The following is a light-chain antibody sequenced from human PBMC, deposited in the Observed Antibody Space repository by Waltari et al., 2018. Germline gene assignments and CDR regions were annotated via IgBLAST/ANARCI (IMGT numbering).Light chain of an antibody. CDR2: VNSDGSH. Sequence: QLVLTQSHSASASLGASVKLTCTLSSWHTTTIIAWLPQKPEKGPRYLMKVNSDGSHNKGVEIPDRFSGSSSGAERYLTISSLQSEDEADYYCQTGGHGTWVFGGGTRLTVL. CDR3: QTGGHGTWV. CDR1: SWHTTTI. J-gene: IGLJ3*02. V-gene: IGLV4-69*01.